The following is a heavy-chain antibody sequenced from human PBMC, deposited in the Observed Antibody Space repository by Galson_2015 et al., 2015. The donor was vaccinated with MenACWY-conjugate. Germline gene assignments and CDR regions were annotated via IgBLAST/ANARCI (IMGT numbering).Heavy chain of an antibody. CDR1: GYTFTRDA. CDR3: ARTVSASVPL. J-gene: IGHJ4*02. CDR2: INTKTGKP. D-gene: IGHD2-15*01. Sequence: SCKASGYTFTRDAMNWVRQAPGQGLAWVGWINTKTGKPTYGQGFTGRFVFSLDTSVSTAYLQISSLKAEDTAVYFCARTVSASVPLWGQGTLVTVSS. V-gene: IGHV7-4-1*02.